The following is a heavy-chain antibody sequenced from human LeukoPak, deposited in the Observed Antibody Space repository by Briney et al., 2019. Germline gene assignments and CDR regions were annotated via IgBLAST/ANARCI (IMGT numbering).Heavy chain of an antibody. CDR2: ISGYNGNT. D-gene: IGHD5-12*01. CDR3: ARSGRGTYYYFDL. Sequence: VASVKVSCKASSYSFNRYGISWVRQAPGQGLEWMRWISGYNGNTNYAQKFLGRVSMTADTSTSTAYMELRSLTSDDTAVYYCARSGRGTYYYFDLWGQGTLVTVSS. CDR1: SYSFNRYG. J-gene: IGHJ4*02. V-gene: IGHV1-18*01.